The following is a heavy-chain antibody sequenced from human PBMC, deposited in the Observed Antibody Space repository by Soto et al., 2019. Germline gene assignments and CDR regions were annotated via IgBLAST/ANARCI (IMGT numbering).Heavy chain of an antibody. Sequence: GGSLRLSCAASGFTVSSNNMNWVRQAPGRGLEWVSAIYSDGSTYYADSVKGRFTISRDNSENTLSLQMNSLRAEDTAVYYCARLNDYSNYGVPFFDYWGQGTLVTVSS. CDR3: ARLNDYSNYGVPFFDY. CDR1: GFTVSSNN. V-gene: IGHV3-66*04. J-gene: IGHJ4*02. CDR2: IYSDGST. D-gene: IGHD4-4*01.